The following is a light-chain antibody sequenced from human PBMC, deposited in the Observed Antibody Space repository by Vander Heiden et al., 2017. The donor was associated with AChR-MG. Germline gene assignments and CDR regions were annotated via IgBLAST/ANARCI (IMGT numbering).Light chain of an antibody. CDR1: QDIRNS. Sequence: DIQLTQSPTSLSASVGDRVTITYQASQDIRNSLNWYQHKPGKAPKLLIYDASNLETGDASRFSGGGFGTEFTLTISSLQPEDVATYYCQQHDYLPFTFGQGTKLEI. J-gene: IGKJ2*01. CDR2: DAS. CDR3: QQHDYLPFT. V-gene: IGKV1-33*01.